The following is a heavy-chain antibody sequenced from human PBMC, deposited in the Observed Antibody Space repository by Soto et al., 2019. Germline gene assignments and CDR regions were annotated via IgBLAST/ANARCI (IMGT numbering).Heavy chain of an antibody. CDR1: GFSLSTSGLC. CDR2: IDWDDEK. J-gene: IGHJ6*02. D-gene: IGHD3-9*01. Sequence: SGPTLANPTHTRTLPYTVSGFSLSTSGLCVSWIRQPPGKALEWLALIDWDDEKLYSTSLNTRLTIPKDTSKNLVVLTMTNMDPVDKGTYYCARNPIRYVDWYDNMDVWGQGTTVTVSS. V-gene: IGHV2-70*01. CDR3: ARNPIRYVDWYDNMDV.